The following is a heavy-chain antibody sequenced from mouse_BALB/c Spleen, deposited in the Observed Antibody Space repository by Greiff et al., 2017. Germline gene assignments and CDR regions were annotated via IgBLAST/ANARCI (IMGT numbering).Heavy chain of an antibody. J-gene: IGHJ3*01. CDR3: AKTYYGTPFAY. CDR1: GFSLTDYG. CDR2: IWGGGST. D-gene: IGHD1-1*01. Sequence: VHLVESGPGLVAPSQSLSITCTVSGFSLTDYGVSWIRQPPGKGLEWLGGIWGGGSTYYNSALKSRLSISKDNSKSQVFLKMNSLQTDDTAMYYCAKTYYGTPFAYWGQGTLVTVSA. V-gene: IGHV2-6-5*01.